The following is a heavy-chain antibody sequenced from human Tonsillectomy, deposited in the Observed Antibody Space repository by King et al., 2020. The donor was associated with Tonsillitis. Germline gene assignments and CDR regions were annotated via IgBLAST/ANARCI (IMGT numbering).Heavy chain of an antibody. D-gene: IGHD6-25*01. CDR1: GFTFSDSS. CDR3: SRWGQGGFYYGVDV. J-gene: IGHJ6*02. Sequence: VQLVESGGSLVQPGGSLKLSCAASGFTFSDSSIHWVRQASGKGLEWVGRVRTKANNYATAYAASVQGRFTISRDDSKSTAFLQMNSLKTEDTAVYYCSRWGQGGFYYGVDVWGRGTTVTVSS. V-gene: IGHV3-73*02. CDR2: VRTKANNYAT.